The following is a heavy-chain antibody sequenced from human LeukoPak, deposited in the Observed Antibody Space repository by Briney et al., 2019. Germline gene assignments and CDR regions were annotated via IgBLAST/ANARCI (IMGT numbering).Heavy chain of an antibody. J-gene: IGHJ5*02. Sequence: GASVKVSCKASGYTFTCYYMHWVGQAPGQGREWRGWINPNSGGTNYAQKFQGRVTMPRDTSISTAYMELSRLRSDDTAVYYCASEAVAGNNWFDPWGQGTLVTVSS. CDR2: INPNSGGT. CDR3: ASEAVAGNNWFDP. D-gene: IGHD6-19*01. V-gene: IGHV1-2*02. CDR1: GYTFTCYY.